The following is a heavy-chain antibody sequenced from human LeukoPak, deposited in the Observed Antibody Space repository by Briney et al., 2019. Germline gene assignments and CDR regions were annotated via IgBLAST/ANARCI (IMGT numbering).Heavy chain of an antibody. V-gene: IGHV3-30*04. D-gene: IGHD6-13*01. CDR2: ISYDGSNK. CDR3: ARVGPHSSNEDY. J-gene: IGHJ4*02. CDR1: GFTFSSYA. Sequence: PGGSLRLSCAASGFTFSSYAMHWVRQAPGKGLEWVAVISYDGSNKYYADSVKGRFTISRDNPKNTLYLQMSSLRAQDTAVYYCARVGPHSSNEDYWGEGTLVTVSS.